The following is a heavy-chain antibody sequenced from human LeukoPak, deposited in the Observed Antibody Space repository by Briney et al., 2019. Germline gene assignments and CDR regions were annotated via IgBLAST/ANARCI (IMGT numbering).Heavy chain of an antibody. V-gene: IGHV3-21*01. Sequence: GGSLRLSCAASGFTFSSYGMNWVRRAPGKGLDWVSSISSTSSYIYYADSVKGRFTISRDNAKNSLYLQMNSLRAEDTAVYYCARVAYSSSWRERYKYFLDYWGQGTLVTVSS. CDR2: ISSTSSYI. J-gene: IGHJ4*02. D-gene: IGHD6-13*01. CDR1: GFTFSSYG. CDR3: ARVAYSSSWRERYKYFLDY.